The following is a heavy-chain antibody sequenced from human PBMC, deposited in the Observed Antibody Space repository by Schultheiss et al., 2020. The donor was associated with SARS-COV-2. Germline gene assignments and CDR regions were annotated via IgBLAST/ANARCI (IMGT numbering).Heavy chain of an antibody. V-gene: IGHV4-59*01. D-gene: IGHD3-22*01. CDR1: SGSISNYY. CDR2: IYYSGST. CDR3: AREAYYYDSSGYEPRPYWYFDL. Sequence: SQTLSLTCTVSSGSISNYYWSWIRQPPGKGLEWIGYIYYSGSTNYNPSLKSRVTISVDTSKNQFSLKLSSVTAADTAVYYCAREAYYYDSSGYEPRPYWYFDLWGRGTLVTGSS. J-gene: IGHJ2*01.